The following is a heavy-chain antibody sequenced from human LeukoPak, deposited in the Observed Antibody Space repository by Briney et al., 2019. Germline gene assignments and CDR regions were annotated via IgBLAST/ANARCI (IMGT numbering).Heavy chain of an antibody. CDR1: DFITSTSYY. D-gene: IGHD5-18*01. CDR2: IFHSGTT. V-gene: IGHV4-39*01. Sequence: SETLSLTCTVSDFITSTSYYWAWIRQPPGEGLQCIASIFHSGTTYFNPSLKSRVTLSIDTSRSQYSLQLASVTAADTALYYCARLGGYSYGARIFDYWGQGIRVAVSS. J-gene: IGHJ4*02. CDR3: ARLGGYSYGARIFDY.